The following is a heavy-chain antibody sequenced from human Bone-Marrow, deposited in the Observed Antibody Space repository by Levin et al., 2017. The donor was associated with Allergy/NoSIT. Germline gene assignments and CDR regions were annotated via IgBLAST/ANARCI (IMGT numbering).Heavy chain of an antibody. V-gene: IGHV3-72*01. CDR3: AREGDSSAYYIDFDY. CDR2: TRNKANIYTT. J-gene: IGHJ4*02. CDR1: GFSFHDPS. Sequence: LSLTCAASGFSFHDPSMNWVRQAPGKGLEWVGRTRNKANIYTTEYAASVKGRFTISRDDSRSSLFLQMNSLQTEDTAVYYCAREGDSSAYYIDFDYWGQGTLVTVSS. D-gene: IGHD6-19*01.